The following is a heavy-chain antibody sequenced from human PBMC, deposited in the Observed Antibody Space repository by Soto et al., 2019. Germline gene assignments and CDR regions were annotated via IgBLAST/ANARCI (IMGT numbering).Heavy chain of an antibody. CDR1: GGSISSGGYY. V-gene: IGHV4-31*03. D-gene: IGHD5-18*01. CDR3: ASVGYSYGTYYYYGMDV. CDR2: IYYSGST. J-gene: IGHJ6*02. Sequence: PSETLSLTCTVSGGSISSGGYYWSWIRQHPGKGLEWIGYIYYSGSTYYDPSLKSRVTISVDTSKNQFSLKPSSVTAADTAVYYCASVGYSYGTYYYYGMDVWGQGTTVTVSS.